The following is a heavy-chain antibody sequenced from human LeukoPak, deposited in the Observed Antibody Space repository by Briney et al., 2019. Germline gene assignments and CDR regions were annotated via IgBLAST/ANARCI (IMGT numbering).Heavy chain of an antibody. CDR3: ARRIAVAGTVWFDP. D-gene: IGHD6-19*01. Sequence: SVKVSSKASGGTFSSYAISWVRQAPGQGLEWMGRIIPIFGIANYAQKFQGRVTITADKSTSTAYMELSSLRSEDTAVYYCARRIAVAGTVWFDPWGQGTLVTVSS. CDR1: GGTFSSYA. J-gene: IGHJ5*02. V-gene: IGHV1-69*04. CDR2: IIPIFGIA.